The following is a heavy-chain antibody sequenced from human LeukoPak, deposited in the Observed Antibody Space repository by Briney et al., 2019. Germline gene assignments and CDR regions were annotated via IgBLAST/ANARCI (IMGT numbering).Heavy chain of an antibody. CDR3: AKASWVSNADAVL. Sequence: PGGSLRLSCASSGFTFTYHWMSWVRQAPGKGLEWVANINEHGTSQFYGAAVQGRFTLSRDDSRNTVYLQLNNLRVEDTAIYYCAKASWVSNADAVLWGQGTLVTVSS. J-gene: IGHJ4*02. V-gene: IGHV3-7*03. D-gene: IGHD2-2*01. CDR1: GFTFTYHW. CDR2: INEHGTSQ.